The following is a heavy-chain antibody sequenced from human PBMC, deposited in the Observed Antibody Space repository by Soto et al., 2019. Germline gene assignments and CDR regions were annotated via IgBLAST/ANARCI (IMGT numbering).Heavy chain of an antibody. CDR1: RGSFRSYA. Sequence: SVEVSWEACRGSFRSYAISWVRHAPGQGLEWMGGIIPIFGTANYAQKFQGRVTITADESTSTAYMELSSLRSEDTAVYYCAREATRYSYYCYGMDVWGQRTTVTVSS. CDR2: IIPIFGTA. CDR3: AREATRYSYYCYGMDV. D-gene: IGHD2-15*01. J-gene: IGHJ6*01. V-gene: IGHV1-69*13.